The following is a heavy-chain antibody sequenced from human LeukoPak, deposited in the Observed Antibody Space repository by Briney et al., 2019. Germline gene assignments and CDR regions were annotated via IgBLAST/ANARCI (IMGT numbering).Heavy chain of an antibody. J-gene: IGHJ4*02. CDR3: AGCRWNYHYFQS. CDR1: EFTVSSYY. V-gene: IGHV3-66*01. D-gene: IGHD1-7*01. Sequence: PGGSLRLSCAASEFTVSSYYMTWVRQAPGKGLEWVSLIYTGGNTYYADSVKDRFTISRDISRNTLYLQMNSLRADDTAVYYCAGCRWNYHYFQSWGQGTLVTVSS. CDR2: IYTGGNT.